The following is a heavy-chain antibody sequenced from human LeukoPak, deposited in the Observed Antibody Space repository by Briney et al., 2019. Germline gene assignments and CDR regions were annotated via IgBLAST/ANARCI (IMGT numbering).Heavy chain of an antibody. Sequence: ASVKVSCKASGYTFTSYYMHWVRQAPGQGLEWMGTINPSGGSTSYAQKFQGRVTMTRDTSTSTVYMELRSLRSDDTAVYYCARDLLLDLASDVFDIWGQGTMVTVSS. D-gene: IGHD2-15*01. CDR2: INPSGGST. CDR1: GYTFTSYY. V-gene: IGHV1-46*01. CDR3: ARDLLLDLASDVFDI. J-gene: IGHJ3*02.